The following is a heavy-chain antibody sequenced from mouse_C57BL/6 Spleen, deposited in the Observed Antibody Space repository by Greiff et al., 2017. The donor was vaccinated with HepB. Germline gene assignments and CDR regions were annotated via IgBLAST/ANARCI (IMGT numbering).Heavy chain of an antibody. CDR3: ARYPDGDY. J-gene: IGHJ2*01. CDR1: GYTFTDYY. V-gene: IGHV1-26*01. CDR2: INPNNGGT. Sequence: VQLQQSGPELVKPGASVKISCKASGYTFTDYYMNWVKQSHGKSLEWIGDINPNNGGTSYHQKFKGKATLTVDKSSSTAYMELRRLTSEDSEVYYCARYPDGDYWGQGTTLTVSS.